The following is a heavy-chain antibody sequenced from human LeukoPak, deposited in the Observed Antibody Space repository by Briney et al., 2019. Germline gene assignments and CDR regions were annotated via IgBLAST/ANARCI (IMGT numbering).Heavy chain of an antibody. CDR2: IKQDGSEK. Sequence: PGGSLRLSCAASGFTFSSYWMSWVRQAPGKGLEWVANIKQDGSEKFYVDSVKGRFTISRDNAKNSLYLQMNSLRAEDTAEYYCAEGVGSAIDYWGQGTLVTVSS. CDR3: AEGVGSAIDY. CDR1: GFTFSSYW. D-gene: IGHD2-21*02. J-gene: IGHJ4*02. V-gene: IGHV3-7*01.